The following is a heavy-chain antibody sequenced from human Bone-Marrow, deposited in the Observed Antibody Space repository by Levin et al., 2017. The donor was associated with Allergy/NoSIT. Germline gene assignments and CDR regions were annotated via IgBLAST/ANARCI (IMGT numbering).Heavy chain of an antibody. CDR2: IGSRSTYI. V-gene: IGHV3-21*01. Sequence: SCAASGFSFSDYRMNWVRQAPGKGLEWVSSIGSRSTYIFYADSVKGRFTISRDNANNSLFLHMNSLTADDTAVYYCARDPEGFDSWGQGTLVTVSS. J-gene: IGHJ5*01. CDR1: GFSFSDYR. CDR3: ARDPEGFDS.